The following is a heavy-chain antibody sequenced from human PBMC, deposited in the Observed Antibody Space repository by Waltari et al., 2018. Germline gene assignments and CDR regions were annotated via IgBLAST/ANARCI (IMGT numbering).Heavy chain of an antibody. D-gene: IGHD3-9*01. CDR2: IYWNFET. CDR3: AHSLNPDYDVLTGAHSQYFQY. J-gene: IGHJ1*01. V-gene: IGHV2-5*01. Sequence: QITLKESGLTLVKPTQTLTLTCTFSGFSLSASGEGVGWIRQSPGKAPEWLASIYWNFETRYSPALSGRVTLTKATSKNQVVLTVTNMDPMDTATYYCAHSLNPDYDVLTGAHSQYFQYWGQGTLVTVSS. CDR1: GFSLSASGEG.